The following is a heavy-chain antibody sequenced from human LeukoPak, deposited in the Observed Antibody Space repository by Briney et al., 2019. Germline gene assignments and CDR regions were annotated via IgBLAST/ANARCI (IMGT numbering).Heavy chain of an antibody. J-gene: IGHJ5*02. CDR2: INPNSGGR. D-gene: IGHD6-13*01. CDR1: GYTFTGYY. Sequence: ASVKVSCTASGYTFTGYYMHWVRRAPGQGLEWMGWINPNSGGRNDAQKFQGWVTMPRDTSISTAYMELSRLRSDDTALYYCASSSSWDSAWFDPWGQGTLVTVSS. CDR3: ASSSSWDSAWFDP. V-gene: IGHV1-2*04.